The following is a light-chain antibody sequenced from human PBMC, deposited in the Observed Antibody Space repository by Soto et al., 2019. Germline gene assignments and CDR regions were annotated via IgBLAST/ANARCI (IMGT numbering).Light chain of an antibody. CDR2: GAS. J-gene: IGKJ2*01. CDR1: QSVSSN. CDR3: QQYDLWPVT. V-gene: IGKV3-15*01. Sequence: EIVMTQSPATLSVSPGERATLSCRASQSVSSNLAWYQQKPGQAPRLVIYGASTRATGIPARFSGSGSGTEFTLTISSLQSEDFAVYYCQQYDLWPVTFGQGTKLEIK.